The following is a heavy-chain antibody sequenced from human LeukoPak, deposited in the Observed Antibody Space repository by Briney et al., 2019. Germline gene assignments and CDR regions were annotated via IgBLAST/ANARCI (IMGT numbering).Heavy chain of an antibody. J-gene: IGHJ4*02. D-gene: IGHD3-3*01. V-gene: IGHV1-18*01. CDR2: ISADNGNT. CDR1: GYSFTSYA. CDR3: ARDVIWSGYYPISDY. Sequence: ASVKVSCKSSGYSFTSYAISWVRQAPGQGLEWMGWISADNGNTNYAQKLQGRVTMTTDTSTSTAYMELRSLRSDDTAVYYCARDVIWSGYYPISDYWGQGSLVTVSS.